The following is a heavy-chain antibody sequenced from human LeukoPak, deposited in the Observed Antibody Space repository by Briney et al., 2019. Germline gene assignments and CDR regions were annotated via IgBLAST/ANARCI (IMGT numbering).Heavy chain of an antibody. CDR2: INHSGST. CDR3: ARGGLRYFDWLYNWFDP. CDR1: GGSFSCYY. D-gene: IGHD3-9*01. Sequence: PSETLSLTCAVYGGSFSCYYWSWIRQPPGKGLEWIGEINHSGSTNYNPSLKSRVTISVDKSKNQFSLKLSSVTAADTAVYYCARGGLRYFDWLYNWFDPWGQGTLVTVYS. J-gene: IGHJ5*02. V-gene: IGHV4-34*01.